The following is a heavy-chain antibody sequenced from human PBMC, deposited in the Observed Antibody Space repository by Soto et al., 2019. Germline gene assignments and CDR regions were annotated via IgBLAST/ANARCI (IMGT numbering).Heavy chain of an antibody. D-gene: IGHD6-13*01. CDR1: GASISSFC. CDR3: ARGGDSSSWYGEVDY. V-gene: IGHV4-4*09. CDR2: ICTGGTT. J-gene: IGHJ4*02. Sequence: SETLSLTCTVSGASISSFCWTWIRQPPGQGLEWIGYICTGGTTKYNPSLKSRVTMSVDTSKTQFSLKLTSVTAADTAVYYCARGGDSSSWYGEVDYWGQGTLVTVSS.